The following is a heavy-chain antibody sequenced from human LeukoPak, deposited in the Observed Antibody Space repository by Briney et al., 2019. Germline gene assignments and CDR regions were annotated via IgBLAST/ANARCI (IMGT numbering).Heavy chain of an antibody. CDR1: GFTFSSYS. Sequence: PGGSLRLSCAASGFTFSSYSMNWVRQAPGKGLEWVSSISSSSSYIYYADSVKGRFTISRDNAKNSLYLQMNSLRAGDTAVYYCARAHSREVVVAATPVYAFDIWGQGTMVTVSS. J-gene: IGHJ3*02. CDR2: ISSSSSYI. CDR3: ARAHSREVVVAATPVYAFDI. V-gene: IGHV3-21*01. D-gene: IGHD2-15*01.